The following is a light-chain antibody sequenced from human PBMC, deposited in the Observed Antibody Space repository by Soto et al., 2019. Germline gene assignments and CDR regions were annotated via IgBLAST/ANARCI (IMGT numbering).Light chain of an antibody. CDR3: CSYAGSYTYV. V-gene: IGLV2-11*01. CDR1: SSDVGGYNY. Sequence: QSARTQPRSVSGSPGQSVTISCTGTSSDVGGYNYVSWYQQHPGKAPKLMIYDVSKRPSGVPDRFSGSKSGSTAFLTISGLQAEDEADYYCCSYAGSYTYVFGTGTKLTVL. J-gene: IGLJ1*01. CDR2: DVS.